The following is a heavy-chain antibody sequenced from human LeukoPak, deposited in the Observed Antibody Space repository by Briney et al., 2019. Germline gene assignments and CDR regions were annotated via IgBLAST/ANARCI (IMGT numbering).Heavy chain of an antibody. CDR2: IKQDGSEK. V-gene: IGHV3-7*03. CDR1: GFTFSSYW. CDR3: ARYYYYYGMDV. J-gene: IGHJ6*02. Sequence: GGSLRLSCAASGFTFSSYWMSWVRQAPGKGLEWVANIKQDGSEKYYVDSVKGRFTISRDSTEKSLYLQMNSLRAEDTAVYYCARYYYYYGMDVWGQGTTVTVSS.